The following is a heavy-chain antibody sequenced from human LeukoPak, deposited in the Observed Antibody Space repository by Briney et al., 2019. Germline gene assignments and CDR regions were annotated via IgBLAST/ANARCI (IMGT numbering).Heavy chain of an antibody. D-gene: IGHD3-3*01. J-gene: IGHJ3*02. V-gene: IGHV3-7*01. CDR2: IKPDGSQK. Sequence: PGGSLRLSCAASGFTFSDSWMSWVRQAPGKGLEWVANIKPDGSQKYYVDSVKGRFTISRDNAKNSLSLQMSSLRAEDTAVYYCARETYEGAFDIWGQGTMVTVSS. CDR1: GFTFSDSW. CDR3: ARETYEGAFDI.